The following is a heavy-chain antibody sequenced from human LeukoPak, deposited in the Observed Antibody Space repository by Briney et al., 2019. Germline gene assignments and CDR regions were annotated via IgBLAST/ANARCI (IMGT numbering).Heavy chain of an antibody. J-gene: IGHJ4*02. CDR2: VNPNSGGT. Sequence: ASVKVSCKASGYTFTGYYLHWVRLAPGQGLEWMGWVNPNSGGTNYAPQFQGRVTMTRDTSITTAYMELSRLTSDDTAMYYCARDSGERGSGSYLIAYWGQGTLVTVSS. CDR3: ARDSGERGSGSYLIAY. D-gene: IGHD3-10*01. CDR1: GYTFTGYY. V-gene: IGHV1-2*02.